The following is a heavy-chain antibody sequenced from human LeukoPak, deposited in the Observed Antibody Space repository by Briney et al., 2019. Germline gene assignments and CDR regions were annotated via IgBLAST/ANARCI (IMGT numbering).Heavy chain of an antibody. Sequence: LRLSCAASGVTVSSNYMSWIRQPPGKGLEWMGEINHSGSSNYNPSLKSRVTISVDTSKNQFSLQLSSLTAADTAVYYCARGSSAPRWFPFDYWGQGTLVTVSS. CDR1: GVTVSSNY. CDR2: INHSGSS. J-gene: IGHJ4*02. V-gene: IGHV4-34*01. CDR3: ARGSSAPRWFPFDY. D-gene: IGHD4-23*01.